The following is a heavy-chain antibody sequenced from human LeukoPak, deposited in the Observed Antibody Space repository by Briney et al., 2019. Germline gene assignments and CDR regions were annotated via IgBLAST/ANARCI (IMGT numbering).Heavy chain of an antibody. CDR1: GFTFSTYS. CDR2: IYPSGDGT. CDR3: AKDVVPDSGWDLDY. V-gene: IGHV3-23*01. Sequence: PGGSLRLSCAASGFTFSTYSMTWVRQGPGKGLEWVSSIYPSGDGTFYADSVKGRFTISRDNSKNTLYLQMSSLRTEDTAIYYCAKDVVPDSGWDLDYWGQGTLVTDSS. D-gene: IGHD6-19*01. J-gene: IGHJ4*02.